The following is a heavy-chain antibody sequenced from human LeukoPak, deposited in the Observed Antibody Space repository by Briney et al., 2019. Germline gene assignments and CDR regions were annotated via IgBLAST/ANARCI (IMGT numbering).Heavy chain of an antibody. V-gene: IGHV3-23*01. CDR3: AKGYDFWSGYYHDDAFDI. D-gene: IGHD3-3*01. Sequence: PGGALRLSSAAPVFTLSSYAMSWVRQAPGKRLEWVSAISVSGGSRYSADSVKGRFTISRDNSKNTLYLQMNSLRAEDTAVYYCAKGYDFWSGYYHDDAFDIWGQGTMVTVSS. CDR2: ISVSGGSR. J-gene: IGHJ3*02. CDR1: VFTLSSYA.